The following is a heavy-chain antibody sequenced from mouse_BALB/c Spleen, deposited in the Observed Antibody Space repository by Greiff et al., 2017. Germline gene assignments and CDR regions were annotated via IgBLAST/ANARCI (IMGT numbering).Heavy chain of an antibody. Sequence: EVQGVESGGGLVQPGGSLKLSCAASGFDFSRYWMSWVRQAPGKGLEWIGEINPDSSTINYTPSLKDKFIISRDNAKNTLYLQMSKVRSEDTALYYCAREIYYGSSYDYFDYWGQGTTLTVSS. V-gene: IGHV4-1*02. CDR1: GFDFSRYW. CDR2: INPDSSTI. CDR3: AREIYYGSSYDYFDY. D-gene: IGHD1-1*01. J-gene: IGHJ2*01.